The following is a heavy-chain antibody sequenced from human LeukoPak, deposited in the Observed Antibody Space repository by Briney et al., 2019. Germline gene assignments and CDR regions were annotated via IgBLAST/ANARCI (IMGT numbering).Heavy chain of an antibody. CDR1: GYSFTSHW. J-gene: IGHJ4*02. V-gene: IGHV5-51*01. CDR3: ARGSGYSSAREVDY. D-gene: IGHD6-19*01. Sequence: RGESLTISSKASGYSFTSHWIGWLRQMSGKGLEWLGVIFPGDSDTSYSPSFQGHVTISVANSITTAYLQWSSLKASDTAMYFCARGSGYSSAREVDYWGQGTLVTVSS. CDR2: IFPGDSDT.